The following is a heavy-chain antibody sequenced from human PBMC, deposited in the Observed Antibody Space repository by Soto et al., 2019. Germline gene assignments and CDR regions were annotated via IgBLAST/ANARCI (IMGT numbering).Heavy chain of an antibody. CDR2: IDARSNYI. V-gene: IGHV3-21*06. CDR1: FNSYS. J-gene: IGHJ4*02. Sequence: FNSYSMNWVRQAPQKGLEWVSLIDARSNYIYYADSVKGRFTISRDNARNSLYLQMDSLRVEDTAVYYCVRENEMAGATSAFEYWGQGTPVTVSS. CDR3: VRENEMAGATSAFEY. D-gene: IGHD1-26*01.